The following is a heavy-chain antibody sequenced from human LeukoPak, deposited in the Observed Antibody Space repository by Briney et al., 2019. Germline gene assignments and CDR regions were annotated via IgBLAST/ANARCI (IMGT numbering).Heavy chain of an antibody. V-gene: IGHV3-15*01. CDR3: TTGDLRVLEWLVYFDY. Sequence: PGGSLTLSCAASGFTFSNAWMRWVRQAPGKGVEWVGRIKRKTDGETTDYAAHVKGRVTISRDDSKNTLSLQRNSLKPEDTAVYYCTTGDLRVLEWLVYFDYWGQGTLVTVSS. CDR1: GFTFSNAW. D-gene: IGHD3-3*01. CDR2: IKRKTDGETT. J-gene: IGHJ4*02.